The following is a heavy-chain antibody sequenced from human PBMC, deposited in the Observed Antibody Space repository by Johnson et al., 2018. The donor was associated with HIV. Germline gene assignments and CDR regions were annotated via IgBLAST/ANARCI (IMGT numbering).Heavy chain of an antibody. CDR1: GFTFSSCA. V-gene: IGHV3-23*04. CDR2: ISGSNAST. D-gene: IGHD2-8*01. J-gene: IGHJ3*02. Sequence: VQLVESGGGVVQPGRSLRLSCVASGFTFSSCAMSWVRQAPGKGLEWVSGISGSNASTYYADSVKGRFTISRDNSKNPLLLQMNSLRVGDAAKCYCAKCPSPPSPGVFDIWGQGTMVTVSS. CDR3: AKCPSPPSPGVFDI.